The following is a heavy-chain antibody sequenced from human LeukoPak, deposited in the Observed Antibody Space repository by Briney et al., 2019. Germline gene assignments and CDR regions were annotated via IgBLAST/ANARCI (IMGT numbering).Heavy chain of an antibody. CDR3: ARAGYTISAFHSVF. V-gene: IGHV4-4*07. CDR1: GVSISSYW. Sequence: SETLSLTCDVSGVSISSYWWSWVRKPAGKGLEWIGRIYTTGRTNYSPSFQSRVTMSIDMSKNHFSLTLRSVTAADTAVYYCARAGYTISAFHSVFWGQGAPVTVSS. D-gene: IGHD5-24*01. CDR2: IYTTGRT. J-gene: IGHJ4*02.